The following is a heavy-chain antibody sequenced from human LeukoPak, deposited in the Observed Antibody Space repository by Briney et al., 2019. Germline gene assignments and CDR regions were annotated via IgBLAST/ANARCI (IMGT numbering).Heavy chain of an antibody. CDR2: IYYSGST. CDR3: ARVAPTRGFASSDYYPLDY. D-gene: IGHD3-22*01. J-gene: IGHJ4*02. Sequence: PSETLSLTCTVSGGSINSYYWSWIRQPPGKGLEWIGYIYYSGSTNYNPSLKSRVTMTIDTSRNQFSLRLTSVTAADTAVYYCARVAPTRGFASSDYYPLDYWGQGSLVSVSS. V-gene: IGHV4-59*01. CDR1: GGSINSYY.